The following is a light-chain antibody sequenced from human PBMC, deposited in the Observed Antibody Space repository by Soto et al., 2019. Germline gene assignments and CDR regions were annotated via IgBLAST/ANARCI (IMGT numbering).Light chain of an antibody. J-gene: IGKJ1*01. CDR3: QQYSHWPRT. CDR1: QSVSSD. Sequence: EIVMTQFPAALSVSPGERATLSCRASQSVSSDLAWYQQKPGQSPRLLIYHASDRATGVPARISGSGSGTEFTLTISSLQSEDFAVYYCQQYSHWPRTFGQGTKVEVK. CDR2: HAS. V-gene: IGKV3-15*01.